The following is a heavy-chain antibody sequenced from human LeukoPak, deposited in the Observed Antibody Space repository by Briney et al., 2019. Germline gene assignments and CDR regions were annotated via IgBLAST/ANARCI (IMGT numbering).Heavy chain of an antibody. CDR1: GGSFSGYY. V-gene: IGHV4-34*01. Sequence: SETLSLTCAVYGGSFSGYYWSWIRQPPGKGLEWIGEINHSGGTNYNPSLKSRVTISVDTSKNQFSLKLSSVTAADTAVYYCARVLRLLSNYYDSSGSPDGYYYYMDVWGKGTMVTVSS. CDR3: ARVLRLLSNYYDSSGSPDGYYYYMDV. D-gene: IGHD3-22*01. J-gene: IGHJ6*03. CDR2: INHSGGT.